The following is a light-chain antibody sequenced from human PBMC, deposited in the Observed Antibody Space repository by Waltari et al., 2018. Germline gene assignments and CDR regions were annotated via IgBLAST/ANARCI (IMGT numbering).Light chain of an antibody. CDR2: YVF. CDR1: SSDVGFYNY. V-gene: IGLV2-14*01. CDR3: NSYTGSSSWV. Sequence: QSALTQPASVSGSPGQSITISCTGTSSDVGFYNYVSWYQQHPGKAPKLIIYYVFERPAGFSNRFSGSKSGNTASLTISGLLAEDEADYYCNSYTGSSSWVFGGGTKLTVL. J-gene: IGLJ3*02.